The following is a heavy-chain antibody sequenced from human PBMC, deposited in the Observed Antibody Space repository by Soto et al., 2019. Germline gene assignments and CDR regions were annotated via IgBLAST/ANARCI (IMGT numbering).Heavy chain of an antibody. Sequence: PGESLKISCXGSGYSFTSYWIGWVRQMPGKGLEWMGIIYPGDSDTRYSPSFQGQVTISADKSISTAYLQWSSLKASDTAIYYCASKRASGHSTGDYYYGMDVWGQGTTVTASS. CDR2: IYPGDSDT. D-gene: IGHD2-15*01. V-gene: IGHV5-51*01. CDR1: GYSFTSYW. J-gene: IGHJ6*02. CDR3: ASKRASGHSTGDYYYGMDV.